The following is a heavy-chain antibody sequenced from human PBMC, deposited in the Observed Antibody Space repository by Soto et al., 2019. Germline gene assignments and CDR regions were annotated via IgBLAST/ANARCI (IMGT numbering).Heavy chain of an antibody. CDR1: GGTISSSSYY. CDR3: ARHLSYYDFWSGSETYYYYMDV. Sequence: SETLSLTCTVSGGTISSSSYYWGWLRQPPGKGLEWIGSIYYSGSTYYNPSLKSRVTISVDTSKNQFSLKLSSVAAADTAVYYCARHLSYYDFWSGSETYYYYMDVWGKGTTVT. CDR2: IYYSGST. V-gene: IGHV4-39*01. J-gene: IGHJ6*03. D-gene: IGHD3-3*01.